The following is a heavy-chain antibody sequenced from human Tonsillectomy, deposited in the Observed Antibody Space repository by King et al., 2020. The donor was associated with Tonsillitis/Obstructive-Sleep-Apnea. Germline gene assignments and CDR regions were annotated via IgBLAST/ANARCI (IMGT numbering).Heavy chain of an antibody. CDR2: ISYDGSNK. CDR1: GFTFSSYA. J-gene: IGHJ3*02. D-gene: IGHD4-17*01. V-gene: IGHV3-30*04. Sequence: QLVQSGGGVVQPGRSLRLSCAASGFTFSSYAMHWVRQAPGKGLEWVAAISYDGSNKYYADSVKGRFTISRDNSKNTLYLQMNSLRAEDTAVYYCARDDGTTVTTEYAFDIWGQGTMVTVSS. CDR3: ARDDGTTVTTEYAFDI.